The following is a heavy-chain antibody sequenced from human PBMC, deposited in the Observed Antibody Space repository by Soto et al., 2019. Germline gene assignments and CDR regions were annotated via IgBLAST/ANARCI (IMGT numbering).Heavy chain of an antibody. V-gene: IGHV3-13*01. CDR2: IGTAGDT. J-gene: IGHJ6*02. D-gene: IGHD6-19*01. Sequence: GGSLRLSCAASGFTFSSYDMHWVRQATGKGLEWVSAIGTAGDTYYPGSVKGRFTISRENAKNSLYLQMNSLRAGDTAVYYCARAGAVAGTGHYYYYYGMDVWGQGTTVTVSS. CDR1: GFTFSSYD. CDR3: ARAGAVAGTGHYYYYYGMDV.